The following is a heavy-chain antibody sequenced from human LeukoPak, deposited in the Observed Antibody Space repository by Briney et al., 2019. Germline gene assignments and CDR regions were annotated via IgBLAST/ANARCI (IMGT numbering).Heavy chain of an antibody. Sequence: PGGSLRLSCAASGFSVSSNYMSWVRQAPGKGLEWVSVIYSGGSTYYADSVKGRFTISRDNSKNTLYLQMNSLRDGDTAVYYCAGSVEMATIMFDYWGQGTLVTVSS. V-gene: IGHV3-53*01. J-gene: IGHJ4*02. CDR3: AGSVEMATIMFDY. D-gene: IGHD5-24*01. CDR1: GFSVSSNY. CDR2: IYSGGST.